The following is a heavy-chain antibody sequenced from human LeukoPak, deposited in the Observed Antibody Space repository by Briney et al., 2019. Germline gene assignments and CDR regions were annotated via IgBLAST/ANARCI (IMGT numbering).Heavy chain of an antibody. V-gene: IGHV3-23*01. CDR1: GFTFSSYA. CDR2: ISGSGGST. J-gene: IGHJ4*02. D-gene: IGHD1-26*01. Sequence: GGSLRLSCAASGFTFSSYAMSWVRQAPGKGLEWVSAISGSGGSTYYADSVKGRFTISRDNAKNSLYLQMNNLRVEDTAVYYCASQKVGATDYWGQGTLVTVSS. CDR3: ASQKVGATDY.